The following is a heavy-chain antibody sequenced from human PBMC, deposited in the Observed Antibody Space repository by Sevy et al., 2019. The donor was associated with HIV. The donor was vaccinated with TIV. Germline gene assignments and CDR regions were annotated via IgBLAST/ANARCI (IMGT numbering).Heavy chain of an antibody. D-gene: IGHD6-13*01. Sequence: SETLSLTCTVSGGSISSNGFYWNWIRQHPGKGLEWIGNVYYSGTTYYNPSLKNRVSISVYTSKNQFSLSLRSVTAADTAVYFCARVAPSSSSWYRTTYGMDDWGQGTTVTVSS. CDR2: VYYSGTT. J-gene: IGHJ6*02. CDR3: ARVAPSSSSWYRTTYGMDD. CDR1: GGSISSNGFY. V-gene: IGHV4-31*03.